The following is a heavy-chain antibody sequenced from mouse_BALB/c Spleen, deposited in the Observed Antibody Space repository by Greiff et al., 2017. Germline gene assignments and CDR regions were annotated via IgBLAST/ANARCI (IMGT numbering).Heavy chain of an antibody. J-gene: IGHJ2*01. CDR1: GFTFSSYT. CDR3: TRDGNYEKVYFDY. CDR2: ISSGGSYT. Sequence: EVKLQESGGGLVKPGGSLKLSCAASGFTFSSYTMSWVRQTPEKRLEWVATISSGGSYTYYPDSVKGRFTISRDNAKNTLYLQMSSLKSEDTAMYYCTRDGNYEKVYFDYWGQGTTLTVSS. D-gene: IGHD2-1*01. V-gene: IGHV5-6-4*01.